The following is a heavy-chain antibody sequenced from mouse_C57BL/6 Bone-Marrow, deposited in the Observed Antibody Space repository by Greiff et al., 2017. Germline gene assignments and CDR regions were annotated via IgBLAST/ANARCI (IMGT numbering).Heavy chain of an antibody. V-gene: IGHV1-63*01. CDR1: GYTFTNYW. CDR2: IYPGGGYT. D-gene: IGHD1-1*02. J-gene: IGHJ4*01. CDR3: AKGGGKGECMDY. Sequence: QVHVKQSGAELVRPGTSVKMSCKASGYTFTNYWIGWAKQRPGHGLEWIGDIYPGGGYTNYNEKFKGKATLTADNSSSTAYMQFSSLTSEDSAIDYGAKGGGKGECMDYWGQGTSVTVSS.